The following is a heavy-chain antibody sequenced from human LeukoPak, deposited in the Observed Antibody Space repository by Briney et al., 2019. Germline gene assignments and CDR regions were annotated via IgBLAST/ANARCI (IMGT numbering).Heavy chain of an antibody. J-gene: IGHJ4*02. Sequence: GGSLRLSCAASGFTFSSYWMSWVRQPPGKGLEWVANIKQDGSEKYYVDSVKGRFTISRDNAKNSLYLQMNSLRAEDTAVYYCARERGYCSGGSCYYNFDYWGQGTLVTVSS. CDR1: GFTFSSYW. CDR2: IKQDGSEK. D-gene: IGHD2-15*01. CDR3: ARERGYCSGGSCYYNFDY. V-gene: IGHV3-7*01.